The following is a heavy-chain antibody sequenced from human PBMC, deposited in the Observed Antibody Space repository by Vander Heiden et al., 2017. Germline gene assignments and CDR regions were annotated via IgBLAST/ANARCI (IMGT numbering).Heavy chain of an antibody. CDR2: INPNSGGT. J-gene: IGHJ6*02. CDR3: ARDDYDFLIGLPSPRYYGMDV. D-gene: IGHD3-3*01. CDR1: GYTFTGYY. Sequence: QVQLVQSGAEVKKPGASVKVSCKASGYTFTGYYMHWVRQAPGQGLEWMGWINPNSGGTNYAQKFQGRVTMTRDTSISTAYMELSRLRSDDTAVYYCARDDYDFLIGLPSPRYYGMDVWGQGTTVTLSS. V-gene: IGHV1-2*02.